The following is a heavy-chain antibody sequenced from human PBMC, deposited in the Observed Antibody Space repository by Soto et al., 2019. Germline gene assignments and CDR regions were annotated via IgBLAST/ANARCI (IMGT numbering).Heavy chain of an antibody. D-gene: IGHD5-12*01. CDR1: GGSVSSGGYY. Sequence: QVQLQESGPGLVKPSQTLSLTCTVSGGSVSSGGYYWNWIRQHPGKGLEWIGYIFYSGSTSYNPSLKSRITISVDTSKNQFSLKLRSVTAVDTAVYYCARGDIVATSTTPFDYWGQGTLVTVSS. J-gene: IGHJ4*02. CDR3: ARGDIVATSTTPFDY. CDR2: IFYSGST. V-gene: IGHV4-31*03.